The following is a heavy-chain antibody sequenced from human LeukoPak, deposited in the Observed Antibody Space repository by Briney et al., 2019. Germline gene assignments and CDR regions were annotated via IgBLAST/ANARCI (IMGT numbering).Heavy chain of an antibody. V-gene: IGHV3-30*18. CDR1: GFTFSSYG. Sequence: PGRSLRLSCAASGFTFSSYGMHWVRQAPGKGLEWVAVISYDGINKYYADSVKGRFTISRDNSKNTLYLQMNSLRAEDTAVYYCAKREYSGYDFIDYWGQGTLVTVSS. J-gene: IGHJ4*02. CDR2: ISYDGINK. D-gene: IGHD5-12*01. CDR3: AKREYSGYDFIDY.